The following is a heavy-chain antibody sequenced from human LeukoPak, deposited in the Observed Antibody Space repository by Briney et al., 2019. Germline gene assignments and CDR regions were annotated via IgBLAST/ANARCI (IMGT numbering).Heavy chain of an antibody. V-gene: IGHV3-23*01. Sequence: GGSLRLSCAASGFTFSSYAMSWVRQAPGKGLEWVSAISGSGGSTYYADSVKGRFTISRDNSKNTPYLQMNSLRAEDTAVYYCAKDDPLYYDILTGYPDYWGQGTLVTVSS. D-gene: IGHD3-9*01. CDR2: ISGSGGST. J-gene: IGHJ4*02. CDR3: AKDDPLYYDILTGYPDY. CDR1: GFTFSSYA.